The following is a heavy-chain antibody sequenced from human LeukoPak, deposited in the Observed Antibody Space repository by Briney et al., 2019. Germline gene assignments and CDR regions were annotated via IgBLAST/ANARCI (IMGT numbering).Heavy chain of an antibody. J-gene: IGHJ4*02. CDR3: ARVTGYMVEDFFDY. V-gene: IGHV4-59*01. CDR2: IYYSGST. D-gene: IGHD3-9*01. CDR1: GGSFSSYY. Sequence: SETLSLTCAVYGGSFSSYYWSWIRQPPGKGLEWIGYIYYSGSTNYNPSLKSRVTISVDTSKNQFSLKLRYVTAADTAVYYCARVTGYMVEDFFDYWGQGTLVTVSS.